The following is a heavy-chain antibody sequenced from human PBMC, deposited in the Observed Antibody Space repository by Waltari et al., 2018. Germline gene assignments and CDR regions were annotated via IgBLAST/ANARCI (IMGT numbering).Heavy chain of an antibody. J-gene: IGHJ4*02. D-gene: IGHD6-19*01. CDR2: INHSGST. V-gene: IGHV4-34*01. Sequence: QVQLQQWGAGLLKPSEPLSLTCAVYGGSFSGYYWSWIRQPPGKGLEWIGEINHSGSTNYNPSLKSRVTISVDTSKNQFSLKLSSVTAADTAVYYCARRGAVAAHDYWGQGTLVTVSS. CDR1: GGSFSGYY. CDR3: ARRGAVAAHDY.